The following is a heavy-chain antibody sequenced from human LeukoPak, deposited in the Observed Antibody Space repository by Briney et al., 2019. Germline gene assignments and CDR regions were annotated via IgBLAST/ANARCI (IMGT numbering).Heavy chain of an antibody. V-gene: IGHV4-39*01. Sequence: PSETLSLPCTVSGDSINSSDYYWAWIRQPPGEGLEWIGTIYYSGSTYYQSSLKSRLTISVDSSKNQYTLKMISETAADTGVYYCAGHGNWDAFDYWGQGALVTVST. J-gene: IGHJ4*02. CDR2: IYYSGST. CDR3: AGHGNWDAFDY. D-gene: IGHD7-27*01. CDR1: GDSINSSDYY.